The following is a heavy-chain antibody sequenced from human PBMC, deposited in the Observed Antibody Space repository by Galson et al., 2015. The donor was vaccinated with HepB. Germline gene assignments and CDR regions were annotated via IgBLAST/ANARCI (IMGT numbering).Heavy chain of an antibody. CDR3: ARGYPYLSDSLDM. J-gene: IGHJ3*02. V-gene: IGHV3-23*01. Sequence: SLRLSCALSGFTFSSYAMSWVRQAPGKGLEWVSSITSSGGSTYYADSVKGRFTISRDKSKNTLYMQMNSLRAEDTAVYYCARGYPYLSDSLDMWGQGTMVNVSS. CDR1: GFTFSSYA. D-gene: IGHD1-26*01. CDR2: ITSSGGST.